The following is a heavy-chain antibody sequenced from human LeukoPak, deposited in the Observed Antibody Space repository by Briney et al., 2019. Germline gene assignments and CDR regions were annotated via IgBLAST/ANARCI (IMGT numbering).Heavy chain of an antibody. V-gene: IGHV3-66*02. Sequence: GGSLRLSCAASGFTVSSNYMSWVRQAPGKGLEWVSDIYSGCSTYYADSVKGRFTISRDNSKNTLYLKMNSLRAEDTAVYYCARDVLYYFGYWGQGTLVTVSS. D-gene: IGHD3-10*02. CDR3: ARDVLYYFGY. J-gene: IGHJ4*02. CDR2: IYSGCST. CDR1: GFTVSSNY.